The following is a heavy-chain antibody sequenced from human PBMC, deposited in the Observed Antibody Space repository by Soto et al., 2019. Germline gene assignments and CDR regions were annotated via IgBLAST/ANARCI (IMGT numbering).Heavy chain of an antibody. CDR1: GFTFSSYG. Sequence: PGGSLRLSCAASGFTFSSYGMHWVRQAPGKGLEWVAVISYDGSNKYYADSVKGRFTISRDNSKNTLYLQMNSLRAEDTAVYYCAKEAYYYDSSGYSRTDYWGQGTLVTVSS. CDR2: ISYDGSNK. CDR3: AKEAYYYDSSGYSRTDY. D-gene: IGHD3-22*01. J-gene: IGHJ4*02. V-gene: IGHV3-30*18.